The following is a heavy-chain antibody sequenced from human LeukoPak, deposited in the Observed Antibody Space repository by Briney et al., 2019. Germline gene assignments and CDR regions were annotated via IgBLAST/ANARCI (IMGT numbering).Heavy chain of an antibody. V-gene: IGHV3-48*01. CDR2: ISSSSSTI. Sequence: VGSLRLSCAASGFIFSSYSMNWVRQAPGKGLEWVSYISSSSSTIYYADSVKGRFTISRDNAKNSLYLQMNSLRAEDTAVYYCARAHHRRVYDYVWGSYWGQGTLVTVSS. CDR1: GFIFSSYS. CDR3: ARAHHRRVYDYVWGSY. J-gene: IGHJ4*02. D-gene: IGHD3-16*01.